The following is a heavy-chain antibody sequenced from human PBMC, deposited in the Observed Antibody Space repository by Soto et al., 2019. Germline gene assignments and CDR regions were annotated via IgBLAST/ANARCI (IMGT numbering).Heavy chain of an antibody. V-gene: IGHV1-3*01. CDR3: ARDRGLAARLSPLDYYYYGMDV. CDR2: INAGNGNT. CDR1: GYTFTSYT. D-gene: IGHD6-6*01. J-gene: IGHJ6*02. Sequence: ASVKVSCKASGYTFTSYTMHWVRQAPGQRLEWMGWINAGNGNTKYSQKFQGRVTMTRDTSASTAYMELSSLRSEDTAVYYCARDRGLAARLSPLDYYYYGMDVWGQGTTVTVSS.